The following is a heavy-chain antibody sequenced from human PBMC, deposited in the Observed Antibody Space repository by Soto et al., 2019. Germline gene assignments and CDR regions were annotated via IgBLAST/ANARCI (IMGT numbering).Heavy chain of an antibody. V-gene: IGHV3-30*04. CDR3: ARDQGITFGGIIVPSVDY. Sequence: QVQLVESGGGVVQPGRSLRLSCAASGFTFTNSALHWVRQAPGKGLDWVAVISYDGNHEYYADSVKGRFTISRDNLKNPLYLQMNILRPEDTAVYYCARDQGITFGGIIVPSVDYWGQGTLVTVSS. D-gene: IGHD3-16*02. J-gene: IGHJ4*02. CDR2: ISYDGNHE. CDR1: GFTFTNSA.